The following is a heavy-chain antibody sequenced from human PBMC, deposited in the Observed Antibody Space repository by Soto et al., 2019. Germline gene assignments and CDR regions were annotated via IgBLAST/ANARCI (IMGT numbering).Heavy chain of an antibody. CDR3: AKDDAAILTGYYNY. Sequence: PGGSLRLSCAASGFTFSSYAMSWVRQAPGKGLEWVSAISGSGGSTYYADSVKGRFTISRDNSKNTLYLQMNSLRAEDTAVYYCAKDDAAILTGYYNYWGQGTLVTVSS. J-gene: IGHJ4*02. CDR2: ISGSGGST. D-gene: IGHD3-9*01. CDR1: GFTFSSYA. V-gene: IGHV3-23*01.